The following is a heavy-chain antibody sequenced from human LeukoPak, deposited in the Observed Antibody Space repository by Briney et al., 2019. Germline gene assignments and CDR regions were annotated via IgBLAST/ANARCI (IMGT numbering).Heavy chain of an antibody. CDR1: GGSISSYY. Sequence: SETLALTCTVSGGSISSYYWSWIRQPPGKGLEWIGYIYYSGSTNYNPSLKSRVTISVDTSKNQFSLKLSSVTAADTAVYYCARGRGAAATNWGQGTLVTVSS. CDR2: IYYSGST. CDR3: ARGRGAAATN. D-gene: IGHD6-13*01. V-gene: IGHV4-59*01. J-gene: IGHJ4*02.